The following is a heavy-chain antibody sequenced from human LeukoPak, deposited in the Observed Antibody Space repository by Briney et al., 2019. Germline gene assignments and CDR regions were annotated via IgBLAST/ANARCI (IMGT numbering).Heavy chain of an antibody. V-gene: IGHV3-30*02. J-gene: IGHJ2*01. D-gene: IGHD6-25*01. Sequence: SGGSLRLFCAASGFILRYFGMHRVRPAPGKGLEWVAFIRYDGSNKYYADSVKGRFTISRDNSKNSLYLQMNSLRAEDTAVYYCARDGLAAATLHWCFDLWGRGTLVTVSS. CDR2: IRYDGSNK. CDR3: ARDGLAAATLHWCFDL. CDR1: GFILRYFG.